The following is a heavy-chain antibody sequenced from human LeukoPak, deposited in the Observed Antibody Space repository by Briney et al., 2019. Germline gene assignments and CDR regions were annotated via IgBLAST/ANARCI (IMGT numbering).Heavy chain of an antibody. CDR2: IYSGGST. Sequence: ETLSLTCTVSGDSITTTTYYWAWIRQPPGKGLEWVSVIYSGGSTYYADSVKGRFTISRDNSKNTLYLQMNSLRAEDTAVYYCARVYVWGSYPIDYWGQGTLVTVSS. V-gene: IGHV3-66*01. CDR1: GDSITTTTYY. D-gene: IGHD3-16*01. J-gene: IGHJ4*02. CDR3: ARVYVWGSYPIDY.